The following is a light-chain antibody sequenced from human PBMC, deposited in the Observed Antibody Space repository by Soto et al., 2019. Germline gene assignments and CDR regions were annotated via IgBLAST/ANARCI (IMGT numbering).Light chain of an antibody. CDR2: AAS. J-gene: IGKJ3*01. CDR1: QGISSY. V-gene: IGKV1-8*01. CDR3: QQYYSYPQA. Sequence: AIRMTQSPSSFSASTGDRVTITCPASQGISSYLAWYQQKPGKAPKLLIYAASTLQSGVPSRFSGSGSGTDFTLTISCLQSEDFVTYYCQQYYSYPQAFGPGTKVDIK.